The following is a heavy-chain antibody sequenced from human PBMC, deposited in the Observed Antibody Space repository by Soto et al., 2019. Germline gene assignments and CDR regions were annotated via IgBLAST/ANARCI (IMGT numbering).Heavy chain of an antibody. D-gene: IGHD2-15*01. J-gene: IGHJ3*02. V-gene: IGHV1-18*01. CDR1: GYTFTSYG. Sequence: QVQLVQSGAEVKKPGASVKVSCKASGYTFTSYGISWVRQAPGQGLEWMGWISAYNGNTNYAQKLQGRVTMTTDTXXSTDYMELRSLRSEDTAVYYCARDRVVVVADAFDIWGQGTMVTVSS. CDR3: ARDRVVVVADAFDI. CDR2: ISAYNGNT.